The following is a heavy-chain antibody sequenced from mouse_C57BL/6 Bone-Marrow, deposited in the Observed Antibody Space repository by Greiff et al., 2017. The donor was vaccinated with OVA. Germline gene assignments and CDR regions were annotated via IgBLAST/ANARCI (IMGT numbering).Heavy chain of an antibody. D-gene: IGHD2-5*01. CDR1: GYSITSGYY. CDR2: ISYDGST. V-gene: IGHV3-6*01. Sequence: EVQLQESGPGLVKPSQSLSLTCSVTGYSITSGYYWNWIRQPPGNKLEWLGYISYDGSTNYNPSLKNPISITRDTSKNQFFLKLNTVTTEDTATFYCARNQSYSNAWFAYWGQGTLVTVSA. J-gene: IGHJ3*01. CDR3: ARNQSYSNAWFAY.